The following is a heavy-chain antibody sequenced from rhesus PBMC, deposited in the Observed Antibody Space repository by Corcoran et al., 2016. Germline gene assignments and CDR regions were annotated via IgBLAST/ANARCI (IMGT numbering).Heavy chain of an antibody. V-gene: IGHV1S2*01. CDR2: INPYNGNT. J-gene: IGHJ1*01. Sequence: QVQLVQSGAEVKKPGSSVKVSCKASGYTFTDYYMHWVRQAPRQGLEWMGWINPYNGNTKYAQKFEGRVTMNRDTSTSTAYMERSSLRSEDTAVYYCARGWNDGRYFEFWGQGALVTVSS. CDR1: GYTFTDYY. D-gene: IGHD1-14*01. CDR3: ARGWNDGRYFEF.